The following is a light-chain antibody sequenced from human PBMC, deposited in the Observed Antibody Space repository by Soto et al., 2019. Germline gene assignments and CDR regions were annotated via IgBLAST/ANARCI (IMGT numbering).Light chain of an antibody. J-gene: IGKJ1*01. CDR1: QNINNW. V-gene: IGKV1-5*01. CDR2: DAS. CDR3: QHLRT. Sequence: DIQMTQSPSTLSASIGDRVTITCRASQNINNWIAWYQQKPGKAPKFLIYDASTLESGVPSRFSCSGFGTEFILTISSLQPYDFGTYYCQHLRTFGQGTKVQMK.